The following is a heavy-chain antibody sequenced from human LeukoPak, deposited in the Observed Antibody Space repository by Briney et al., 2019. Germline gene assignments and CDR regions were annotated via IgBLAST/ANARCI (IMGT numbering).Heavy chain of an antibody. Sequence: EESLKISCKGSGYSFTSYWIGWVRQMPGKGLEWMGIIYPGDSDTRYSPSFQGQVTISADKSISTAYLQWSSLKASDTAMYYCARLDPLGFCSSTSCFAFDIWGQGTMVTVSS. D-gene: IGHD2-2*01. J-gene: IGHJ3*02. CDR3: ARLDPLGFCSSTSCFAFDI. CDR1: GYSFTSYW. CDR2: IYPGDSDT. V-gene: IGHV5-51*01.